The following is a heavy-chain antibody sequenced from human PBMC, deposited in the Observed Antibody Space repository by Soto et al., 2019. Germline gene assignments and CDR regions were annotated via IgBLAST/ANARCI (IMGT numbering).Heavy chain of an antibody. D-gene: IGHD3-3*01. CDR1: GDTFTSYY. J-gene: IGHJ5*02. V-gene: IGHV1-46*01. CDR3: ARSSGGNFGIIIEGTNWFDP. CDR2: INPHGGST. Sequence: ASVKVSCKAPGDTFTSYYLNWVRQAPGQGLEWMGVINPHGGSTKYAQKFQGRVTMTRDTSRGTVYMELRSLRPDDPAIYYCARSSGGNFGIIIEGTNWFDPWGQGTLVTVSS.